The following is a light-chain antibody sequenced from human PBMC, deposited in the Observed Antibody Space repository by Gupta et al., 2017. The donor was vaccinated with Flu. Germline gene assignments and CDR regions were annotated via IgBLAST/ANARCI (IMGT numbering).Light chain of an antibody. CDR3: VTYLTDASWV. CDR1: TGDIGTYNY. CDR2: EVS. V-gene: IGLV2-14*01. J-gene: IGLJ3*02. Sequence: QSALTQPASVSGSPGQSITISCTGTTGDIGTYNYVSWYQHHPGKAPILIIYEVSDRPSGVATRFSASKSGNTASLTISGLQREDGAFYYCVTYLTDASWVFGGGTTLTVL.